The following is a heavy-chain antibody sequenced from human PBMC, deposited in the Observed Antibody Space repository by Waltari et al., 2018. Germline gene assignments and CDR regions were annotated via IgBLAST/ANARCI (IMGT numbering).Heavy chain of an antibody. CDR2: IYYSGST. J-gene: IGHJ4*02. D-gene: IGHD6-13*01. V-gene: IGHV4-39*01. Sequence: QLQLQESGPGLVKPSETLSLTCTVSGGSISSSSYYWGWIRQPPGKGLEWIGSIYYSGSTYYNPALKSRVTISVDTSKNQFSLKLSSVTAADTAVYYCARLRRTAAAGLGDYWGQGTLVTVSS. CDR1: GGSISSSSYY. CDR3: ARLRRTAAAGLGDY.